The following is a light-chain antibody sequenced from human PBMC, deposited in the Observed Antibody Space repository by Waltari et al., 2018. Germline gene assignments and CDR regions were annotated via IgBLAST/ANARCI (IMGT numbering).Light chain of an antibody. J-gene: IGKJ1*01. CDR1: HSIITW. CDR3: QQYNSFPT. V-gene: IGKV1-5*03. Sequence: DIQMTQSPSTLSVSVGDRVTITCRASHSIITWLAWYQQKPGKAPKVLIYKASNLQSGVPSRFSCSGSGTEFTLTISSLQPDDFGTYYCQQYNSFPTFGQGTKVEIK. CDR2: KAS.